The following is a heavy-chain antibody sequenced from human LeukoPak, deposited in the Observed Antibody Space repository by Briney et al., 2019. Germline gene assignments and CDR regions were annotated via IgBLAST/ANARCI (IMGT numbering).Heavy chain of an antibody. CDR2: IYYSGST. D-gene: IGHD1-26*01. V-gene: IGHV4-39*01. Sequence: NTSETLSLACTVSGASVSGSAYYWGWIRQPPGKGLEWIGNIYYSGSTYYNESLGSRVTISIDTSKNQFSLKLNSVTAADTAMYYCAKSGGYGLIDYWGQGTLVTVSS. J-gene: IGHJ4*02. CDR3: AKSGGYGLIDY. CDR1: GASVSGSAYY.